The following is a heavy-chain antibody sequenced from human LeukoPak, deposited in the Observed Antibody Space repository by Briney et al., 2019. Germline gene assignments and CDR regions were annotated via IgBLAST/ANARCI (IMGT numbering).Heavy chain of an antibody. Sequence: GGSLRLSCAASGFTFRSYAMSWVRQAPGKGLVWVSRINSDGSSTSYADSVKGRFTVSRDNAKNTLYLQMNSLRAEDTAVYYCARATGSYYSLGYWGQGTLVTVSS. CDR1: GFTFRSYA. CDR3: ARATGSYYSLGY. D-gene: IGHD1-26*01. J-gene: IGHJ4*02. CDR2: INSDGSST. V-gene: IGHV3-74*01.